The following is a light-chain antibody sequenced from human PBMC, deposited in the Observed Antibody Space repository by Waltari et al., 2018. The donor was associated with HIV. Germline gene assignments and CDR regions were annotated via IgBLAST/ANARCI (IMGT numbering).Light chain of an antibody. Sequence: DTALTQSPGTLPLPPGEGAILSCRTSQPVSSSHLAWYQQKPGQAPRLLVYGASTRAAGIPDRFSGSGSGADFTLSISRLEPEDFAVYYCHQYGSLPETFGQGTKV. CDR1: QPVSSSH. CDR2: GAS. J-gene: IGKJ1*01. CDR3: HQYGSLPET. V-gene: IGKV3-20*01.